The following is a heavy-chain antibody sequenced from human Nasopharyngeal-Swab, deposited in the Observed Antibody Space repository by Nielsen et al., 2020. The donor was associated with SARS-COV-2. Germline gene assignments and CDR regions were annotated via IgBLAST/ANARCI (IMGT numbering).Heavy chain of an antibody. V-gene: IGHV3-23*01. D-gene: IGHD4-17*01. Sequence: GGSLRLSCAASGFTLSSYGMSWVRQAPGKGLEWVSAIRAGAGGTTYADSVKGRFTVSRDNSKDTLYLQMNSLRAEDTAVYYCAKDDYGDDWRGRYYYYYMDVWGKGTTVTVSS. CDR2: IRAGAGGT. CDR3: AKDDYGDDWRGRYYYYYMDV. CDR1: GFTLSSYG. J-gene: IGHJ6*03.